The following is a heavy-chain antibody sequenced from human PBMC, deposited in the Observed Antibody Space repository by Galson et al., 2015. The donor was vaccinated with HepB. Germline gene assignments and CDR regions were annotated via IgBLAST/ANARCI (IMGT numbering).Heavy chain of an antibody. CDR3: ARGFHLSDILTGRSMPQYQYYGMDV. CDR2: ISSSSSYI. V-gene: IGHV3-21*01. D-gene: IGHD3-9*01. Sequence: SLRLSCAASEFPFRNYDMNWVRQAPGKGLEWVSCISSSSSYIYYADSVKGRFTISRDNAENSLYLQMNRLRAEDTAVYYCARGFHLSDILTGRSMPQYQYYGMDVWGQGTTVTVSS. CDR1: EFPFRNYD. J-gene: IGHJ6*02.